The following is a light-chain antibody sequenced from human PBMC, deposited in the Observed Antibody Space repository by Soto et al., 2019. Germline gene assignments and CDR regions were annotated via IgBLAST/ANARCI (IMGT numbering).Light chain of an antibody. CDR2: AAS. J-gene: IGKJ1*01. V-gene: IGKV1-39*01. Sequence: DIQMTQSPSSLSASVGDRVTITCRASQSINNCLSWFQQKPGQAPKLLIYAASGLQSGVPSRFSGSGSGTGFILTIDSLQPEDFATYFCHQTYIAPATFGQGTKVGVK. CDR1: QSINNC. CDR3: HQTYIAPAT.